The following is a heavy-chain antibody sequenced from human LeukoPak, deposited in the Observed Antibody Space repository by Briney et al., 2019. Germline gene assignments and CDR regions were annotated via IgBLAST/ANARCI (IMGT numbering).Heavy chain of an antibody. CDR2: IRYDGSNK. V-gene: IGHV3-30*02. CDR3: ARAGGDYGSFDY. CDR1: GFTFSSYG. J-gene: IGHJ4*02. Sequence: PGGSLRLSCAASGFTFSSYGMLWVRQAPGKGLEWVAFIRYDGSNKYYADSVKGRFTISRDNSKNTLYPQMNSLRAEDTAVYYCARAGGDYGSFDYWGQGTLVTVSS. D-gene: IGHD4-17*01.